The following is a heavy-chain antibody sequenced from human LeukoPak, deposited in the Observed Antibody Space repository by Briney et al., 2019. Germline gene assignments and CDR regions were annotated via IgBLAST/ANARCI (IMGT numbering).Heavy chain of an antibody. V-gene: IGHV4-34*01. CDR1: GGSFSGYY. J-gene: IGHJ4*02. D-gene: IGHD2-2*01. Sequence: SETLSLTCAVYGGSFSGYYWSWIRQPPGKGLEWIGEINHSGSTNYNPSLKSRVTISADTSKNQFSLKLSSVTAADTAVYRCARGPRRPSAAPEYWGQGTLVTVSS. CDR3: ARGPRRPSAAPEY. CDR2: INHSGST.